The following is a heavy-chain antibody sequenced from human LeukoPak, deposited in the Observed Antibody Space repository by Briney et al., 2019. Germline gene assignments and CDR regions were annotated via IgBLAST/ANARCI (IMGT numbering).Heavy chain of an antibody. Sequence: QPGGSLRLSCAASGFTFSSYAMSWVRQAPGKGLEWVSAISGCGGSTYYADSVKGRFTISRDNSKNTLYLQMNSLRAEDTAAYYCVKDRGTVRGEKDFDYWGQGTLVTVSS. CDR2: ISGCGGST. J-gene: IGHJ4*02. CDR1: GFTFSSYA. CDR3: VKDRGTVRGEKDFDY. D-gene: IGHD3-10*02. V-gene: IGHV3-23*01.